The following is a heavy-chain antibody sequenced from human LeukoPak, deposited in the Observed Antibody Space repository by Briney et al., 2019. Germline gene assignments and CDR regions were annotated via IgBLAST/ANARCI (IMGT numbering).Heavy chain of an antibody. CDR1: GLTVSRNY. Sequence: SGGSRRLSCAASGLTVSRNYMGWVRQAPGKGLEWVSVFYSDGSIYVADSVKGRFTISKDTSKNTVYLQMYSLRAEDTAVYYCARGFGLITFGGAIGKLNWFDSWGQGTLVTVSS. CDR3: ARGFGLITFGGAIGKLNWFDS. D-gene: IGHD3-16*02. CDR2: FYSDGSI. J-gene: IGHJ5*01. V-gene: IGHV3-53*01.